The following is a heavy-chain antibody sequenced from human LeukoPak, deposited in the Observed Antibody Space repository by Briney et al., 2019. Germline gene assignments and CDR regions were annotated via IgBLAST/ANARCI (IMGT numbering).Heavy chain of an antibody. J-gene: IGHJ4*02. V-gene: IGHV3-64D*06. D-gene: IGHD3-22*01. Sequence: GGSLRLSCSASSFTFNTSAIHWVRQAPGKGLEYVSAISSNGGSTYYAGSVKGRFTISRDNSKNTLSLQMSSLRPEDTAVYYCVKLPYSDTSAYYVDYWGQGTLVTVSS. CDR1: SFTFNTSA. CDR3: VKLPYSDTSAYYVDY. CDR2: ISSNGGST.